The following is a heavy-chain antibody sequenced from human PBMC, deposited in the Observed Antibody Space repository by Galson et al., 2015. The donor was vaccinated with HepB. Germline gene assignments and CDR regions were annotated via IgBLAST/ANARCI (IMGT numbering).Heavy chain of an antibody. J-gene: IGHJ4*02. CDR2: ISYDGSKK. Sequence: LRLSCAASGFTFSSYAMHWVRQAPGKGLEWVAVISYDGSKKYYADSVKGRFAISRDNSKNTLYLQMDGLRVEDTAVYYCARGDVSDYVPTPFDSWGQGTLVTVSS. D-gene: IGHD1-26*01. V-gene: IGHV3-30*09. CDR1: GFTFSSYA. CDR3: ARGDVSDYVPTPFDS.